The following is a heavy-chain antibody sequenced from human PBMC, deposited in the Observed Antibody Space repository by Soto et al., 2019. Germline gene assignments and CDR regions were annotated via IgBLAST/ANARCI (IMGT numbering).Heavy chain of an antibody. D-gene: IGHD6-13*01. Sequence: PGGSLRLSCAASGFTFDDYAMHWVRQAPGKGLEWVSGISWNSGSIGYADSVKGRFTISRDNAKNSLYLQMNSLRAEDTALYYCAKDIGPHQDSSSWYYYYYGMDVWGQGTTVTVSS. CDR1: GFTFDDYA. CDR3: AKDIGPHQDSSSWYYYYYGMDV. CDR2: ISWNSGSI. V-gene: IGHV3-9*01. J-gene: IGHJ6*02.